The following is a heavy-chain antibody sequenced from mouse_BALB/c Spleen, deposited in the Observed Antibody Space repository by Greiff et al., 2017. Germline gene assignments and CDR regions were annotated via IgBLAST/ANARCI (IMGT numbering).Heavy chain of an antibody. V-gene: IGHV1S56*01. Sequence: QVHVKQSGPELVKPGASVRISCKASGYTFTSYYIHWVKQRPGQGLEWIGWIYPGNVNTKYNEKFKGKATLTADKSSSTAYMQLSSLTSEDSAVYFCARRLLRGYAMDYWGQGTSVTVSS. CDR3: ARRLLRGYAMDY. D-gene: IGHD1-1*01. CDR2: IYPGNVNT. J-gene: IGHJ4*01. CDR1: GYTFTSYY.